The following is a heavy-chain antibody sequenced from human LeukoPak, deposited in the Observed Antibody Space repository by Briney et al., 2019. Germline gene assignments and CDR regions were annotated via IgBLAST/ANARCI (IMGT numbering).Heavy chain of an antibody. J-gene: IGHJ6*03. Sequence: ASETLSPTCTVSGGSISTSRYYWGWVRHPPGKGLDWIGTMFYSGSTYYNPSLKSRVTISADTSKNQFSLKLTSVTAADTAVYYCARHFTGYYYYIDLWGKGTTVTVSS. CDR1: GGSISTSRYY. CDR3: ARHFTGYYYYIDL. V-gene: IGHV4-39*01. CDR2: MFYSGST. D-gene: IGHD7-27*01.